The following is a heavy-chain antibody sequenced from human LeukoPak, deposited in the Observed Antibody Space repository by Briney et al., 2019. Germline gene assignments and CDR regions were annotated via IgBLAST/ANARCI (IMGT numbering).Heavy chain of an antibody. V-gene: IGHV3-30*02. CDR1: GFTFSSYG. D-gene: IGHD2-2*01. CDR3: AKEGSYCSSTSCYANY. CDR2: IRYDGSNK. Sequence: PGGSLRLSCAASGFTFSSYGMHWVRQAPGKGLEWVAFIRYDGSNKYYADSVKGRFTTSRDNSKNTLYLQMNSLRAEDTAVYYCAKEGSYCSSTSCYANYWGQGTLVAVSS. J-gene: IGHJ4*02.